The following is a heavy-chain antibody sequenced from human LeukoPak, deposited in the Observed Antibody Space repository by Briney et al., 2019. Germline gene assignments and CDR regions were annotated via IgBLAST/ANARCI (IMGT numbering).Heavy chain of an antibody. Sequence: EASVKVSCKASGYTFTSYDINWVRQAPGQGFEWMGWMNPNSGSTGYAQKFQGRVTMTRNTSISTAYMELSSLRSEDTAVYYCARSQSSPITIFGVVITPYYYGMDVWGQGTTVTVSS. CDR2: MNPNSGST. J-gene: IGHJ6*02. V-gene: IGHV1-8*01. CDR1: GYTFTSYD. CDR3: ARSQSSPITIFGVVITPYYYGMDV. D-gene: IGHD3-3*01.